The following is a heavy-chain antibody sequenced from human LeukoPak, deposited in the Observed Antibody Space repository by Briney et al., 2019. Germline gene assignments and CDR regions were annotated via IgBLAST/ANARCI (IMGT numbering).Heavy chain of an antibody. V-gene: IGHV4-39*07. CDR2: IYYSGST. J-gene: IGHJ6*03. Sequence: SETLSLTCTVSGGSISSSSYYWGWIRQPPGKGLEWIGSIYYSGSTYYNPSLKSRVTISVDTSKNQFSLKLSSVTAADTAVYYCAREGSSWYYYYYYMDVRGKGTTVTVSS. D-gene: IGHD6-13*01. CDR3: AREGSSWYYYYYYMDV. CDR1: GGSISSSSYY.